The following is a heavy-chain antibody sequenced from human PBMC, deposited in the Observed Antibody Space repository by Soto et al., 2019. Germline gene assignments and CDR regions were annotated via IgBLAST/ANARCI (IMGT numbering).Heavy chain of an antibody. CDR1: GFTFSDEN. D-gene: IGHD2-2*01. J-gene: IGHJ6*02. V-gene: IGHV3-21*06. CDR3: ARDSDCHSTSCFFPPHV. Sequence: QLVECGGGLVKPGGSLRLSCSASGFTFSDENMSWVRQVPGKGLEWVSGISGGGSYIFYADSVQGRFSISRDNPKNSLFLEMNSLRVEDTAVYYCARDSDCHSTSCFFPPHVWGQGTTVTVSS. CDR2: ISGGGSYI.